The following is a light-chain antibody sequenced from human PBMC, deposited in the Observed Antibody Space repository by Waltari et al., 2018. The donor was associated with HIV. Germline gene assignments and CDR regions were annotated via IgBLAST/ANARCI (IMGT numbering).Light chain of an antibody. J-gene: IGLJ2*01. CDR2: RNN. Sequence: QSVLPPSPSASGTHGQRVTLSCSGSSSNIGRNYVYWYPQLPGTAPKLLLYRNNQLPSGVPDRFSCSKSGTSASLAISGLRSEDEAHYYCATWTDSLSGVVFGGGTKLRVL. V-gene: IGLV1-47*01. CDR1: SSNIGRNY. CDR3: ATWTDSLSGVV.